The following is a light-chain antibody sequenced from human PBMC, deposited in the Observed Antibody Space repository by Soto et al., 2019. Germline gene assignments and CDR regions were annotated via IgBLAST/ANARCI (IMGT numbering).Light chain of an antibody. CDR3: ISYTSDNTYV. Sequence: QSVLTQPASVSESPVQSITISCTGDSSDVGGYSFVSWYQHHPGKAPKLIIYEVSERPSGVSNRFSGSKSGNTASLTISGIQSEDEADYYCISYTSDNTYVFGTGTKVTVL. J-gene: IGLJ1*01. CDR2: EVS. V-gene: IGLV2-14*01. CDR1: SSDVGGYSF.